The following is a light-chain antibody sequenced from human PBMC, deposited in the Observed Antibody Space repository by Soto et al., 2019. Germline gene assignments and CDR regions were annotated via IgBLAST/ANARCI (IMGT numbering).Light chain of an antibody. CDR2: EVS. CDR1: SSDVGAYNY. V-gene: IGLV2-14*01. J-gene: IGLJ1*01. Sequence: QSALTQPASVSGSPGQSITISCTGTSSDVGAYNYVSWYQHHPGKAPKLVIFEVSNRPSGVSNRFSGSKSGNRAYLTISGLQAEDEADYYCSSYTSTTTLGVFGTGTQLTVL. CDR3: SSYTSTTTLGV.